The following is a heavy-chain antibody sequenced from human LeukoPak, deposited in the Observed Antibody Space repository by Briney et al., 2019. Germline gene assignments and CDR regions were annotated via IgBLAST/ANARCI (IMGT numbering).Heavy chain of an antibody. D-gene: IGHD6-13*01. V-gene: IGHV5-51*01. CDR2: IYPGDSDT. Sequence: GESLKISCKGSGYSFTSYWIGWVRQMPGKGLEWMGIIYPGDSDTRYSPSSQGQVTISADKSISTAYLQWSSLKASDTATYYCARSIAAAGGGYYMDVWGKGTTVTVSS. J-gene: IGHJ6*03. CDR3: ARSIAAAGGGYYMDV. CDR1: GYSFTSYW.